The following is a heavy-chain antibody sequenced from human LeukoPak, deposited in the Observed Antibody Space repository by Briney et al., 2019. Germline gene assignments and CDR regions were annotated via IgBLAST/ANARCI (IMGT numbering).Heavy chain of an antibody. CDR1: GFTFSNHG. J-gene: IGHJ5*02. Sequence: GRSLRLSCVTSGFTFSNHGMHWVRQAPGKGLEWVAIISYDEVHKDYADSVKGRFTVSRDNSNNTVYLQMNNVRPEDTAVYYCARDSSPRYSSAWYWFDPWGQGTPVTVSS. D-gene: IGHD6-19*01. CDR2: ISYDEVHK. CDR3: ARDSSPRYSSAWYWFDP. V-gene: IGHV3-30*03.